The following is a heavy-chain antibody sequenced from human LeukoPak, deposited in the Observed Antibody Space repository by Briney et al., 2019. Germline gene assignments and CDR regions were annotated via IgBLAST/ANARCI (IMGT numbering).Heavy chain of an antibody. D-gene: IGHD1-26*01. CDR1: GGSISSSSYY. CDR3: ARDSRSGSYWNYYYYYYMDV. V-gene: IGHV4-39*07. Sequence: SETLSLTCTVSGGSISSSSYYWGWIRQPPGKGLEWIGNIYYSGSTYYSSSLKSRVIISVDTSKNQFSLKLSSVTAADTAVYYCARDSRSGSYWNYYYYYYMDVWGKGTTVTVSS. CDR2: IYYSGST. J-gene: IGHJ6*03.